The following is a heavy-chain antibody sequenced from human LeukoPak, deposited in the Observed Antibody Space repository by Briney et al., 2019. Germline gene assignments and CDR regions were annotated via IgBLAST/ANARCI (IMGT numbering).Heavy chain of an antibody. CDR3: ARSRITIAAAGTGNFDY. Sequence: ASVKVSCKASGYIFTGYYMHWVRQAPGQGLEWMGWINPNTGGTIYAQKFQGRVTMTRDTSISTAYMELNRLSPDDTAVYYCARSRITIAAAGTGNFDYWGQGTLVTVSS. J-gene: IGHJ4*02. CDR1: GYIFTGYY. V-gene: IGHV1-2*02. D-gene: IGHD6-13*01. CDR2: INPNTGGT.